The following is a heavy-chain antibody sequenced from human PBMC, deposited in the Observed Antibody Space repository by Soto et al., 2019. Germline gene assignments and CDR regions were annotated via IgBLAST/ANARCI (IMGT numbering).Heavy chain of an antibody. J-gene: IGHJ5*02. Sequence: QVQLVQSGTEVKEPGASVTISCKASGYTLTSNGIHWLRQAPGQSLEWMGWINAGNGDTKYSQNFQGRVTLTGDTSESTVYMELSRLRYDDTALYYCTSHSWVTVKSFDIWGQATLLTLAS. V-gene: IGHV1-3*01. D-gene: IGHD4-4*01. CDR2: INAGNGDT. CDR3: TSHSWVTVKSFDI. CDR1: GYTLTSNG.